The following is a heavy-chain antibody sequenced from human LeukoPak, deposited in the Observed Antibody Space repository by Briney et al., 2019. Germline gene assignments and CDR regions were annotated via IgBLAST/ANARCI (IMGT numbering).Heavy chain of an antibody. J-gene: IGHJ4*02. V-gene: IGHV1-2*02. CDR3: ARVFPYDILTGYYNAPFDY. CDR1: VYTFTGYY. CDR2: INPNSGGT. Sequence: ASVKVSCKASVYTFTGYYMHWVRQAPGQGLEWMGWINPNSGGTNYAQKFQGRVTMTRDTSISTAYMELSRLRSDDTAVYYCARVFPYDILTGYYNAPFDYWGQGTLVTVSS. D-gene: IGHD3-9*01.